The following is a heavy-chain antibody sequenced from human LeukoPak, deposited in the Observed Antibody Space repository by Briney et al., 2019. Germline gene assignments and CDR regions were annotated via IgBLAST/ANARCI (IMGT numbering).Heavy chain of an antibody. J-gene: IGHJ4*02. D-gene: IGHD3-16*01. V-gene: IGHV1-69*04. CDR3: ARGSMPRGGVESH. CDR1: GGTFSSYA. CDR2: IIPILGIA. Sequence: SVKVSCKASGGTFSSYAISWVRQAPGQGLEWMGRIIPILGIANYAQKFQGRVTITADKSTSTAYMELSSLRSEDTAVYYCARGSMPRGGVESHWGQGTLVTVSS.